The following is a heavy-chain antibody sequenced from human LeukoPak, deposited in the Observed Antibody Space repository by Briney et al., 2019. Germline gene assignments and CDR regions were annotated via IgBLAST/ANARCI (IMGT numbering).Heavy chain of an antibody. J-gene: IGHJ3*02. CDR2: FSGSGGST. CDR1: GFTFSSYA. CDR3: ARDFGSSGYYSKGDAFDI. D-gene: IGHD3-22*01. Sequence: PGGSLRLSCAASGFTFSSYAMSWVRQAPGKGLEWVSAFSGSGGSTYYADSVKGRFTISRDNSKNTLYLQMNSLRAEDTAVYYCARDFGSSGYYSKGDAFDIWGQGTMVTVSS. V-gene: IGHV3-23*01.